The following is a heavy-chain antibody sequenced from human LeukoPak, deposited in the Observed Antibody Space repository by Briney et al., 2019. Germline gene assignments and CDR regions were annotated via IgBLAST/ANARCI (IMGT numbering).Heavy chain of an antibody. Sequence: GESMKISCKGSGYSFTSYWIGWVRQMPGKGLEWMGIIYPGDSDTRYSPSFQGQVTISADKSISTAYLQWSSLKASDTAMYYCGRSYHPITTISRYYYDSSGYFPGYFDYWGQGTLVTVSS. V-gene: IGHV5-51*01. J-gene: IGHJ4*02. CDR2: IYPGDSDT. CDR3: GRSYHPITTISRYYYDSSGYFPGYFDY. CDR1: GYSFTSYW. D-gene: IGHD3-22*01.